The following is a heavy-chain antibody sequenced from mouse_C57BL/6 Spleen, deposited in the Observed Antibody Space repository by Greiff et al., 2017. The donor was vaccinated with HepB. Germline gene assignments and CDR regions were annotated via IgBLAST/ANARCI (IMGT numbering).Heavy chain of an antibody. Sequence: QVQLKESGPELVKPGASVKISCKASGYAFSSSWMNWVKQRPGKGLEWIGRIYPGDGDTNYNGKFKGKATLTADKSSSTAYMQLSSLTSEDSAVYFCADLEEDYWGQGTTLTVSS. CDR3: ADLEEDY. CDR2: IYPGDGDT. CDR1: GYAFSSSW. V-gene: IGHV1-82*01. J-gene: IGHJ2*01.